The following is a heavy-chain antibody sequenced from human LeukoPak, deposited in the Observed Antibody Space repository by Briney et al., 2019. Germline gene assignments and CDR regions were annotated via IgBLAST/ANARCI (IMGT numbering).Heavy chain of an antibody. CDR2: ISKDGNYK. V-gene: IGHV3-30*18. CDR1: GYPFRNFA. Sequence: GSLRLSCEVSGYPFRNFAGNWVRQALGKGLEGVAGISKDGNYKNLPDSVKGRFTVSRDNSKNTAYLQMNSLRSEDTAMYYCTKDDGPYSLTPYSVGLFDFWGPGTLVTVSS. D-gene: IGHD4-11*01. J-gene: IGHJ4*02. CDR3: TKDDGPYSLTPYSVGLFDF.